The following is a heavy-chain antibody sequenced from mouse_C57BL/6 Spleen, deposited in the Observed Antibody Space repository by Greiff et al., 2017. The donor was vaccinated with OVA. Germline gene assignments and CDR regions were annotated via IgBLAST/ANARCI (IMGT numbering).Heavy chain of an antibody. V-gene: IGHV1-54*01. D-gene: IGHD2-1*01. CDR1: GYAFTNYL. CDR3: ARSSYYGNYERFDY. J-gene: IGHJ2*01. Sequence: QVQLQQSGAELVRPGTSVKLSCKASGYAFTNYLIEWVKQRPGRGLEWIGVINPGSGGTNYNEKFKGKATLTADKSSSTAYMQLSSLTSEDSAVYFCARSSYYGNYERFDYWGQGTTLTVSS. CDR2: INPGSGGT.